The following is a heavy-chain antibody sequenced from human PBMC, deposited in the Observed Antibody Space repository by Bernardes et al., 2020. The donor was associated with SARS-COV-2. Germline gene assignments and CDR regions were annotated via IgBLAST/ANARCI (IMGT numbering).Heavy chain of an antibody. CDR1: GGSVSSGSYY. CDR2: IYYSGST. V-gene: IGHV4-61*01. Sequence: SETLSLTCTVSGGSVSSGSYYWSWIRQPPGKGLEWIGYIYYSGSTNYNPSLKSRVTISVDTSKNQFSLKLSSVTAADTAVYYCARANELRYFDWLYYYYGMDVWGQGTTVTVSS. D-gene: IGHD3-9*01. CDR3: ARANELRYFDWLYYYYGMDV. J-gene: IGHJ6*02.